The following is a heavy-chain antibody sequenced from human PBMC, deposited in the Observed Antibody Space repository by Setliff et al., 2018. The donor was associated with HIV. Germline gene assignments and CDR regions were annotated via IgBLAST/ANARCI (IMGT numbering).Heavy chain of an antibody. D-gene: IGHD3-22*01. J-gene: IGHJ4*02. CDR2: ISPQNGNT. CDR1: GYRFTNYG. V-gene: IGHV1-18*01. Sequence: GASVKVSCKASGYRFTNYGISWVRQAPGQGLGWMAWISPQNGNTEFAQKFHHRVSMTADRSSNIAYMELRSLTFEDTAIYYCARDGRFDYDSSGYADPEFDQWGQGTLVTVSS. CDR3: ARDGRFDYDSSGYADPEFDQ.